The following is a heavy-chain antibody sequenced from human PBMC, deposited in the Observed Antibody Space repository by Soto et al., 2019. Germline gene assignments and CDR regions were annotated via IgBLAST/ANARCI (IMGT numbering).Heavy chain of an antibody. D-gene: IGHD3-9*01. Sequence: TGGSLRLSCAASGFNFSSYAMHWVRQAPGKGLEWVAVISYDGSNKYYADSVKGRFTISRDNSKNTLYLQMNSLRAEDTAVYYCARSDNYDILTGYPQALDYWGQGTLVTVSS. V-gene: IGHV3-30-3*01. CDR1: GFNFSSYA. J-gene: IGHJ4*02. CDR2: ISYDGSNK. CDR3: ARSDNYDILTGYPQALDY.